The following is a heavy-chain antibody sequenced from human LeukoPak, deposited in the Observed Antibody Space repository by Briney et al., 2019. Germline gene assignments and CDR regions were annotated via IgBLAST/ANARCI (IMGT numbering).Heavy chain of an antibody. V-gene: IGHV1-2*02. J-gene: IGHJ6*03. CDR3: ARRPIVVVPAAIKPPYYYYYMDV. Sequence: ASVKVSCKASGYTFTGHYMHWVRQAPGQGLEWMGWINPNSGGTNYAQKFQGRVTITRNTSISTAYMELSSLRSEDTAVYYCARRPIVVVPAAIKPPYYYYYMDVWGKGTTVTVSS. CDR1: GYTFTGHY. D-gene: IGHD2-2*01. CDR2: INPNSGGT.